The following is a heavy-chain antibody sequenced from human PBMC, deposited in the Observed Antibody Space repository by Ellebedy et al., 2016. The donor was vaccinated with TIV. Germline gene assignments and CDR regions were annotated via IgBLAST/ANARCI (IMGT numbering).Heavy chain of an antibody. Sequence: GESLKISCRASGYSFTDYWIGWVRQLPGKGLEWMGIIYPSDSDTKYSPSFQGQVTISADKSISTAYLEWSSLRASDTATYYCARHLLDGSDYFWGQGTLVTVSS. D-gene: IGHD2-21*02. J-gene: IGHJ4*02. V-gene: IGHV5-51*01. CDR2: IYPSDSDT. CDR3: ARHLLDGSDYF. CDR1: GYSFTDYW.